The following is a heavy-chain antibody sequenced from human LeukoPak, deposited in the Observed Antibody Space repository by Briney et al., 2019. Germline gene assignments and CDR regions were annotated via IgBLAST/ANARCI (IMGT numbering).Heavy chain of an antibody. V-gene: IGHV1-18*01. D-gene: IGHD3-22*01. J-gene: IGHJ4*02. CDR1: GYTFTSYG. CDR3: ARDGGVGYSSGYLYY. Sequence: GASVKASCKASGYTFTSYGISWVRQAPGQGLEWMGWISAYNGNTNYAQKLQGRVTMTTDTSTSTAYMELRSLRSDDTAVYYCARDGGVGYSSGYLYYWGQGTLVTVSS. CDR2: ISAYNGNT.